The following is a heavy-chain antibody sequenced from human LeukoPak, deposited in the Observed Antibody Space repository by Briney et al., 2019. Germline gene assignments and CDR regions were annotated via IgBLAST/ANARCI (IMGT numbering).Heavy chain of an antibody. CDR1: GGTFSSYA. CDR2: IIPIFGTA. D-gene: IGHD3-22*01. CDR3: ARVESYYDSSGYQYYFDY. Sequence: GASVKVSCKASGGTFSSYAISWVRQAPGRGLEWMGGIIPIFGTANYAQKSQGRVTITADKSTSTAYMELSSLRSEDTAVYYCARVESYYDSSGYQYYFDYWGQGTLVTVSS. V-gene: IGHV1-69*06. J-gene: IGHJ4*02.